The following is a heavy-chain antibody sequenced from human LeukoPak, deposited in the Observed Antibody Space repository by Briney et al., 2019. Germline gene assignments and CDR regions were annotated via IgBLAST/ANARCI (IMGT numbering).Heavy chain of an antibody. D-gene: IGHD3-22*01. CDR1: GFTFSSYG. V-gene: IGHV3-30*18. J-gene: IGHJ4*02. Sequence: GGSLRLSCAASGFTFSSYGMHWVRQVPGKGLEWVAVISYGGSNKYYADSVKGRFTISRDNSKNTLYLQMNSLRAGDTAVYYCAKIPWYYDSSGYSLDYWGQGTLVTVSS. CDR2: ISYGGSNK. CDR3: AKIPWYYDSSGYSLDY.